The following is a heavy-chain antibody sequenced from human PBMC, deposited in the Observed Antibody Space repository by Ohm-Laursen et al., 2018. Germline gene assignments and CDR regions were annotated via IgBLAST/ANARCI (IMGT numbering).Heavy chain of an antibody. V-gene: IGHV3-72*01. J-gene: IGHJ4*02. CDR3: ARGGLSSGWRDFDY. Sequence: SLRLSCAASGFTFNNFGMHWVRQAPGKGLEWVARTRNKANSYTTEYAASVKGRFTISRDDSKNTLFLQMNSLKTEDTAVYYCARGGLSSGWRDFDYWGQGTLVTVSS. D-gene: IGHD6-25*01. CDR2: TRNKANSYTT. CDR1: GFTFNNFG.